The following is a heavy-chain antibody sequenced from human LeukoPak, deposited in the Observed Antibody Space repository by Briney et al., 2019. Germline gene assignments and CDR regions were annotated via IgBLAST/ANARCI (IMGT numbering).Heavy chain of an antibody. CDR2: ISGSGGST. CDR3: AKDMAAYYYASGNIDY. CDR1: GFTFSSYG. D-gene: IGHD3-10*01. V-gene: IGHV3-23*01. J-gene: IGHJ4*02. Sequence: GGTLRLSCAASGFTFSSYGLSWVRQAPGKGLEWVSGISGSGGSTNYADSVKGRFTISRDNSKNTLYLQMNSLRAEDTALYYCAKDMAAYYYASGNIDYWGQGTLVTVSS.